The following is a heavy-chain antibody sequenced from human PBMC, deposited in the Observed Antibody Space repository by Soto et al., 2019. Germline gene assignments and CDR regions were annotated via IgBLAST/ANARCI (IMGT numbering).Heavy chain of an antibody. CDR2: ISYDGSNK. J-gene: IGHJ4*02. CDR1: GFTFSSYG. D-gene: IGHD5-12*01. Sequence: QVQLVESGGGVVQPGRSLRLSCAASGFTFSSYGMHWVRQAPGKGLEWVAVISYDGSNKYYADSVKGRFTISRDNSKNTLYLQMNSLRAEYTAVYYCATQSSSIVAIDYWGQGTLVTVSS. CDR3: ATQSSSIVAIDY. V-gene: IGHV3-30*03.